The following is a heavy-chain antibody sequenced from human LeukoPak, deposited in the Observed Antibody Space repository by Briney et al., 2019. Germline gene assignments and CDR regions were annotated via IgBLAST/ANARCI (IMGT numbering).Heavy chain of an antibody. Sequence: GASVKVSCKASGYTFTGYYMHWVRQAPGQGLEWMGWINPNSGGTNYAQKFQGRVTMTRDTSISTAYMELSRLRSDDTAVYYCAREESSSWYHRNWFDPWGQGTLVTVSS. CDR2: INPNSGGT. CDR3: AREESSSWYHRNWFDP. J-gene: IGHJ5*02. CDR1: GYTFTGYY. D-gene: IGHD6-13*01. V-gene: IGHV1-2*02.